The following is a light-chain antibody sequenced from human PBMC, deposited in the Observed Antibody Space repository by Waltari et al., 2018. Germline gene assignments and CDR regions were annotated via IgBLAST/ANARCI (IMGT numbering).Light chain of an antibody. J-gene: IGLJ1*01. CDR2: EVA. CDR1: SSDVGGFSY. Sequence: QSALTQPPSASGSPGQSVTISCTGTSSDVGGFSYFSWFQQHPGKAPKLIIYEVAKRPSGVPDRFSGSKSGNTASLTVSGLQAEDEADYYCSSYGGDNNYVFGSGTKVTVL. V-gene: IGLV2-8*01. CDR3: SSYGGDNNYV.